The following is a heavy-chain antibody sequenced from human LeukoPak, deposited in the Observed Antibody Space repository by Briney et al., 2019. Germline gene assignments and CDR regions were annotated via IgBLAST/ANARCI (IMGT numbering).Heavy chain of an antibody. V-gene: IGHV3-23*01. CDR3: AKDGGITMIVVVITGFDY. Sequence: PGGSLRLSCAASGFTFSNYAMSWVRQAPGKGLEWVSAISGSGGSTYYADSVKGRFTISRDNSKNTLYLQMNSLRAEDTAVYYCAKDGGITMIVVVITGFDYWGQGTLVTVSS. CDR2: ISGSGGST. D-gene: IGHD3-22*01. CDR1: GFTFSNYA. J-gene: IGHJ4*02.